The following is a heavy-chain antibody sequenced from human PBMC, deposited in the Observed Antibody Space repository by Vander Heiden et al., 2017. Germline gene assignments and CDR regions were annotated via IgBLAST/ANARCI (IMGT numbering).Heavy chain of an antibody. CDR1: GFTFSSYG. CDR3: ARESGPNDHYFDY. J-gene: IGHJ4*02. D-gene: IGHD1-1*01. V-gene: IGHV3-33*01. CDR2: IWYDGSNK. Sequence: QVQLVESGGGVVQPGRSLRLSCAASGFTFSSYGMHWVRQAPGKGLEWVAVIWYDGSNKYYADSVKGRFTISRDNSKNTLYLQMNSLRAEDTAVYYCARESGPNDHYFDYWGQGTLVTVSS.